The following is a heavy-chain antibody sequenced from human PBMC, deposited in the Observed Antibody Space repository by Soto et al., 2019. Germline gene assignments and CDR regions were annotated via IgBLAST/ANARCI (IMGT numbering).Heavy chain of an antibody. Sequence: EVQLLESGGGLVQPGGSLRLSCAASGFTFSSYAMSWVRQAPGKGLEWVSAISDSGLSTYSADSVKGRFTISRDNSKNTLYLQMNSLRDEDTAIYYCAKDHWGSYSGQGALVTVSS. CDR1: GFTFSSYA. CDR3: AKDHWGSY. CDR2: ISDSGLST. J-gene: IGHJ4*02. V-gene: IGHV3-23*01. D-gene: IGHD3-16*01.